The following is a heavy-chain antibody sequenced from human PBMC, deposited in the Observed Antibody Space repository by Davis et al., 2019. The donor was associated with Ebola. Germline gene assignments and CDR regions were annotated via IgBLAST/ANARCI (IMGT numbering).Heavy chain of an antibody. CDR2: INHSGST. CDR1: GFTFSDYY. Sequence: ESLKISCAASGFTFSDYYMSWIRQPPGKGLEWIGEINHSGSTNYNPSLKSRVTISVDTSKNQFSLKLSSVTAADTAVYYCARGRTIWYGMDVWGQGTTVTVSS. V-gene: IGHV4-34*01. D-gene: IGHD3-3*01. J-gene: IGHJ6*02. CDR3: ARGRTIWYGMDV.